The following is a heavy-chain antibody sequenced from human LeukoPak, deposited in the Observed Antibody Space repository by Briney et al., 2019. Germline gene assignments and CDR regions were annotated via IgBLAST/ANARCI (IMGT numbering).Heavy chain of an antibody. J-gene: IGHJ4*02. Sequence: NTSETLSLTCTVSGGSISSGDYYWSWIRQPPGKGLEWIGYISYSGSTYYNPSLKSRLTISVDMSKNQFSLKLSSVTAADTAVYNCARGGFGSTTGSIWGQGTLVTVSS. D-gene: IGHD1-1*01. CDR3: ARGGFGSTTGSI. CDR1: GGSISSGDYY. V-gene: IGHV4-30-4*08. CDR2: ISYSGST.